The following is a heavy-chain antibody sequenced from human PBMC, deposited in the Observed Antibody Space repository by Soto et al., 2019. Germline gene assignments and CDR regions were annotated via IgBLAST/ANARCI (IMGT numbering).Heavy chain of an antibody. Sequence: QVQLVESGGGVVQPGRSLRLFCAASGFTFRSYAMHWVRQAPGKGLEWEAVISYDGSNKYYADSVKGRFTISRDNSKNTLYLQMNSLRAEDTAVYYCARAAILDYWGQGTLVTVSS. CDR1: GFTFRSYA. D-gene: IGHD3-3*01. V-gene: IGHV3-30-3*01. CDR2: ISYDGSNK. CDR3: ARAAILDY. J-gene: IGHJ4*02.